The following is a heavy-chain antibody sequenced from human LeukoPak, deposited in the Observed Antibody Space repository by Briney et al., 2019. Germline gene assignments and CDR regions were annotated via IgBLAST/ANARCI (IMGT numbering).Heavy chain of an antibody. D-gene: IGHD1-26*01. CDR1: GFIFSTIY. V-gene: IGHV3-7*03. CDR2: INVDGTAE. CDR3: ARDPYRFAFDI. J-gene: IGHJ3*02. Sequence: PGGSLRLSSAASGFIFSTIYMSWVRQTPGQGLEWVANINVDGTAEYYVDSVKGRFTISRDNANNSLYLQMNSLRAEDTAVYYCARDPYRFAFDIWGQGTVVLVSS.